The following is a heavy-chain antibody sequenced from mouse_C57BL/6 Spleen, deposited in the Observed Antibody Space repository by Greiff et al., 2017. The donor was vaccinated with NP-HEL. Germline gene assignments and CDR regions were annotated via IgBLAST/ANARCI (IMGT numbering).Heavy chain of an antibody. J-gene: IGHJ3*01. CDR3: ARRHRRAWFAY. Sequence: EVKLMESGGGLVKPGGSLKLSCAASGFTFSDYGMHWVRQAPEQGLEWVAYISSGSSTIYYADTVKGRFTISRDNAKNTLFLQMTSLRSEDTAMYYCARRHRRAWFAYWGQAILVSVSA. V-gene: IGHV5-17*01. CDR1: GFTFSDYG. CDR2: ISSGSSTI.